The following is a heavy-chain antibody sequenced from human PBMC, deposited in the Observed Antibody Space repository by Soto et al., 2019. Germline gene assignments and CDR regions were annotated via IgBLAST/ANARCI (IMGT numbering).Heavy chain of an antibody. J-gene: IGHJ3*02. CDR2: IYNSGST. CDR3: SRPNGGDYAFDI. Sequence: QVQLQESGPGLVQPSETLSLTCTVSGASITGYYWSWIRQPPGKGLEWIGYIYNSGSTNYNPSLKSPVTLSLDTSTNQLSLRLTSVTAADTAVYYCSRPNGGDYAFDIWGRGTMVTVSS. CDR1: GASITGYY. D-gene: IGHD3-10*01. V-gene: IGHV4-59*08.